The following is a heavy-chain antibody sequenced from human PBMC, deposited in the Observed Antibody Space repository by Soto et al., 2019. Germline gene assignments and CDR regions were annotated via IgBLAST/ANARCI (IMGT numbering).Heavy chain of an antibody. D-gene: IGHD6-13*01. Sequence: SQTLSLTCAISGDSVSSNSAAWNWIRQSPSRGLEWLGRTYCRSKWYNDYAVSVKSRITINPDTSKNQFSLQLNSVTPEDTAVYYCARGTLRLSYSSRHNWFDPWGQGTLVTVSS. V-gene: IGHV6-1*01. CDR1: GDSVSSNSAA. J-gene: IGHJ5*02. CDR2: TYCRSKWYN. CDR3: ARGTLRLSYSSRHNWFDP.